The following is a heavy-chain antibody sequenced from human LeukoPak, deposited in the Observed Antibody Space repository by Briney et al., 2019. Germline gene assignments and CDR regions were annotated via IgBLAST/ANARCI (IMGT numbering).Heavy chain of an antibody. D-gene: IGHD2-21*01. CDR3: AVAFCGGDCFSRHYFGVDV. CDR1: GDSFSSGTYY. V-gene: IGHV4-61*02. CDR2: IYASGST. Sequence: SETLSLTCTVSGDSFSSGTYYWTWIRQPAGKGLEWIGRIYASGSTDYNPSLKSRVTILLDTSKNQFSLNLRSVTAADTAVYYCAVAFCGGDCFSRHYFGVDVWGQGALVTVSS. J-gene: IGHJ6*02.